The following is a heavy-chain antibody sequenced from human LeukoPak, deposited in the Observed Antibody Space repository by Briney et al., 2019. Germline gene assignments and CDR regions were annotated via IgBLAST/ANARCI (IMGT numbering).Heavy chain of an antibody. D-gene: IGHD3-22*01. V-gene: IGHV4-34*01. CDR2: INHSGST. J-gene: IGHJ3*02. Sequence: PSETLSLTCAVYGGSFSGYYWSWIRQPPGKGLEWIGEINHSGSTNYNPSLKSRVTISVDTSKNQFSLKLSSVTAADTAVYYCARGRNYYDSSGYYPDAFDIWGQGTMVTVSS. CDR1: GGSFSGYY. CDR3: ARGRNYYDSSGYYPDAFDI.